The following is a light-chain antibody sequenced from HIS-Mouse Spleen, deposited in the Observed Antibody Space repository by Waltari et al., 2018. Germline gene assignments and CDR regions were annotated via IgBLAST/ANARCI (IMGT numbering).Light chain of an antibody. V-gene: IGLV2-23*01. J-gene: IGLJ3*02. CDR1: RSDAGRHNL. Sequence: QSALTQPASVSVSPGQSITIPCTGTRSDAGRHNLFPWYQQHPGKAPKLMIYEGSKRPSGVSNRFSGSKSGNTAYLTISGLQAEDEADYYCCSYAGSSTWVFGGGTKLTVL. CDR2: EGS. CDR3: CSYAGSSTWV.